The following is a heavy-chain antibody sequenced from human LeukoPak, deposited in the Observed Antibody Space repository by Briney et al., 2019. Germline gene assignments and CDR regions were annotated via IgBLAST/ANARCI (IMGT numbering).Heavy chain of an antibody. V-gene: IGHV1-69*01. CDR3: ARESCSSSSCLPENGMDV. Sequence: SSVKVSCKASGGTFSSYAISWVRQAPGQRLEWRGGIIPIFGTANYAQKFQGRVTITADESTSTAYMELSSLRSEDTAVYYCARESCSSSSCLPENGMDVWGKGTTVTVSS. J-gene: IGHJ6*04. CDR2: IIPIFGTA. CDR1: GGTFSSYA. D-gene: IGHD2-2*01.